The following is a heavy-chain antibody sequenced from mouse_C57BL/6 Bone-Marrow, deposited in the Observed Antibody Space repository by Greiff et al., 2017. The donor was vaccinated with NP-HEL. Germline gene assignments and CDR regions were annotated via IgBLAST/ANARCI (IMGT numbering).Heavy chain of an antibody. Sequence: QVQLQQSGAELAKPGASVKLSCKASGYTFTSYWMHWVKQRPGQGLEWIGYINPSSGYTKYNQKFKDKATLTADKSSSPAYMQLTSLTYGDSAVYYCASGSSNYGFAYWGQGTLVTVSA. J-gene: IGHJ3*01. D-gene: IGHD2-5*01. V-gene: IGHV1-7*01. CDR1: GYTFTSYW. CDR2: INPSSGYT. CDR3: ASGSSNYGFAY.